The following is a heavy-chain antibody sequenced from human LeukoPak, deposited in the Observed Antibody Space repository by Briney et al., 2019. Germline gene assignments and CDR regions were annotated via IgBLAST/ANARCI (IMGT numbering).Heavy chain of an antibody. CDR3: ARGVAAAANWFDP. J-gene: IGHJ5*02. V-gene: IGHV4-34*01. CDR1: DGSFSGNY. CDR2: INHSGST. Sequence: PSETLSLTCAVYDGSFSGNYWSWIRQPPMKGLEWIGEINHSGSTNYNPSLKSRATISVDTSKNQFSLKLSSVTAAETAVYYCARGVAAAANWFDPWGQGTLVTVSS. D-gene: IGHD6-13*01.